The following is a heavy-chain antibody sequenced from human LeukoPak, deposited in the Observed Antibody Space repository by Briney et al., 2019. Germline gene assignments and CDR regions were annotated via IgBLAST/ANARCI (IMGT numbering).Heavy chain of an antibody. CDR1: GGDFNTHI. CDR3: ARGKYCSGGECYSVRTSYDGFDS. V-gene: IGHV1-69*02. J-gene: IGHJ5*01. Sequence: SVKVSCKAFGGDFNTHIINWVRQAPGQGLEWMGRIIPMRNLANYAHKFQGRVIITADKSRRTAYMEMSRLTSDDTAVYYCARGKYCSGGECYSVRTSYDGFDSWGQGTVVSVSS. D-gene: IGHD2-15*01. CDR2: IIPMRNLA.